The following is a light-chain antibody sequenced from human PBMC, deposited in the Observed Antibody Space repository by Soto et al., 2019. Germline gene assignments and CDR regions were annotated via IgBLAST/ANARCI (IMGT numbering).Light chain of an antibody. Sequence: QSALTQPRSVSGCPGQSVTISCTGTSSDVGGYNYVSWYQQHPGKAPKLMIYDVSKRPSGVPDRFSGSKSGNTASLTISGLQAEDEADYYCCSYAGSYAVVFGGGTK. CDR2: DVS. CDR3: CSYAGSYAVV. CDR1: SSDVGGYNY. J-gene: IGLJ2*01. V-gene: IGLV2-11*01.